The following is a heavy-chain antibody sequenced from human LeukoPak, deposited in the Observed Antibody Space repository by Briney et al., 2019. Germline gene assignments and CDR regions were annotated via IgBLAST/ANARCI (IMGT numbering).Heavy chain of an antibody. CDR2: INGDGSST. CDR1: GFTFSSYW. Sequence: QPGGSLRLSCAASGFTFSSYWMHWVRQAPGKGLVWVSRINGDGSSTSYADSVKGRFTISRDNAKNTLYLQMNSLRAEDTAVFYCARAGSGGPFDYWGQGTLVTVSS. D-gene: IGHD1-26*01. V-gene: IGHV3-74*01. J-gene: IGHJ4*02. CDR3: ARAGSGGPFDY.